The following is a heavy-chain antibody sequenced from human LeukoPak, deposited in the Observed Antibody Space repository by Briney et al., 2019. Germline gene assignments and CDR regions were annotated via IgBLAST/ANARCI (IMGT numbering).Heavy chain of an antibody. CDR1: GDSINYYH. CDR3: ARKGGHFDY. J-gene: IGHJ4*02. V-gene: IGHV4-59*01. Sequence: PSETLSLTCTVSGDSINYYHWNWIRQSPGKGLEWIGYVYYNGSAKYNPSLKSRVTISVDVSKNQFSLKVSSVTAADTAIYYCARKGGHFDYWGPGTLVTVSS. D-gene: IGHD2-15*01. CDR2: VYYNGSA.